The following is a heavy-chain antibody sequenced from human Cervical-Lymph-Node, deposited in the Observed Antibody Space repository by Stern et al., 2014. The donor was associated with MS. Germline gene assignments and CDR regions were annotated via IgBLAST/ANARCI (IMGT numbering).Heavy chain of an antibody. J-gene: IGHJ4*02. Sequence: EVQLVQSGAEVKKPGESLKISCKVSGYSFGNFWIGWVRQVPGKGLEWMGIIYPGDSDTRYSPSFPGQVTLSGDESISTACLQWSSLKASDTGIYFCARRGLGYGGADHWGQGALVTVSS. D-gene: IGHD3-22*01. CDR3: ARRGLGYGGADH. CDR2: IYPGDSDT. V-gene: IGHV5-51*03. CDR1: GYSFGNFW.